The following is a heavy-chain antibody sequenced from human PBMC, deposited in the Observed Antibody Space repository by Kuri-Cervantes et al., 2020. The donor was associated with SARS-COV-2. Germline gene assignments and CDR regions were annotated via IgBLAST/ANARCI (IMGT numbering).Heavy chain of an antibody. D-gene: IGHD1-26*01. J-gene: IGHJ4*02. CDR2: INSDGSST. Sequence: GGSLRLSCAASGFTFSSYWMHWVRQAPGKGLAWVSRINSDGSSTSYADSVKGRFTISRDNAKNTLYLQMNSLRAEDTAVYYCARHVEKGGDYWGQGTLVTVSS. CDR1: GFTFSSYW. V-gene: IGHV3-74*01. CDR3: ARHVEKGGDY.